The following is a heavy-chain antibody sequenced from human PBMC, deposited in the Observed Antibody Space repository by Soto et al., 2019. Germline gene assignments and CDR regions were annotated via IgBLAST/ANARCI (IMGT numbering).Heavy chain of an antibody. D-gene: IGHD1-26*01. CDR3: ARLGGSFAVPHFDY. J-gene: IGHJ4*02. V-gene: IGHV4-59*08. Sequence: GKGLEWMGYIYYSGTTTNYNPSLKSRVTLSVDTSKNQFSLKLSSVTAADTAAYYCARLGGSFAVPHFDYWGQGTLVTVSS. CDR2: IYYSGTT.